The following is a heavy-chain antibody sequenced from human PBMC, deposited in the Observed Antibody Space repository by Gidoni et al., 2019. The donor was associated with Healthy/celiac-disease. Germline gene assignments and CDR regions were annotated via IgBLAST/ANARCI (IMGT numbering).Heavy chain of an antibody. J-gene: IGHJ5*02. CDR2: ISSSNSYI. Sequence: EVQLVESGGGLVQPGGARRLSCAASGFTFSSYIMNWVRQAPGKGLEWVSSISSSNSYIYYSDSVKGRFTISRDNAKNSLYLQMNSLRVEDTAVYYCARAASFDPWGQGTLVTVSS. CDR1: GFTFSSYI. CDR3: ARAASFDP. V-gene: IGHV3-21*01.